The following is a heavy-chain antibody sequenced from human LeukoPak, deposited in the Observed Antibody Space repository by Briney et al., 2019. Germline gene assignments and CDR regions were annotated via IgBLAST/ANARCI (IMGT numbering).Heavy chain of an antibody. Sequence: GGSLRLSCAASAFTFSSYSMNWVRQAPGEGLEWVSFISTSSSYIHYADSVKGRFTISRDNAKNSLYLQMNSLRAEDTAVYYCARSYYDFWSGYYQILFDYWGQGTLVTVSS. CDR2: ISTSSSYI. CDR1: AFTFSSYS. J-gene: IGHJ4*02. D-gene: IGHD3-3*01. V-gene: IGHV3-21*01. CDR3: ARSYYDFWSGYYQILFDY.